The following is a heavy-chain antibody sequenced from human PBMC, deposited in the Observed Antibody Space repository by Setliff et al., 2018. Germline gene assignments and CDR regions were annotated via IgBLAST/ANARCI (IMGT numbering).Heavy chain of an antibody. CDR2: IYNSGST. V-gene: IGHV4-59*08. CDR3: ASSYSSSWYYFDY. J-gene: IGHJ4*02. Sequence: SETLSLTCTVSGGSISSYYWSWIRQPPGKGLEWIGYIYNSGSTNYNPSLKSRVTISVDTSKNQFSLKLSSVTAADTAVYYCASSYSSSWYYFDYWGQGTLVTVSS. CDR1: GGSISSYY. D-gene: IGHD6-13*01.